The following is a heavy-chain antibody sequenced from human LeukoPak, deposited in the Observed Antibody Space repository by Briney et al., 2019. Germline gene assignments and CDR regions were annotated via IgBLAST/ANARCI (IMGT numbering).Heavy chain of an antibody. CDR2: IYSGGST. J-gene: IGHJ1*01. V-gene: IGHV3-53*01. Sequence: GGSLRLSCAASGFTVSSNYMSWARQAPGKGLEWVSVIYSGGSTYYADSVKGRFTISRDNSKNTLYLQMNSLRAEDTAVYYCARDGDYSSGWYEYFQHWGQGTLVTVSS. CDR3: ARDGDYSSGWYEYFQH. D-gene: IGHD6-19*01. CDR1: GFTVSSNY.